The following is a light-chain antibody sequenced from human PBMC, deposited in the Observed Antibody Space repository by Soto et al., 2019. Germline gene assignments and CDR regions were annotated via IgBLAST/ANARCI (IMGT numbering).Light chain of an antibody. Sequence: EIVMTQSPATLSVSPGERATLSCRASQSVSSNLAWYQQKPGQAPRLLIYGASTRATGIPDRFSGSGSGTEFTLTISSLQSEDFAVYYCQQYNTWPYTFGQGTKLEIK. V-gene: IGKV3-15*01. CDR3: QQYNTWPYT. CDR2: GAS. CDR1: QSVSSN. J-gene: IGKJ2*01.